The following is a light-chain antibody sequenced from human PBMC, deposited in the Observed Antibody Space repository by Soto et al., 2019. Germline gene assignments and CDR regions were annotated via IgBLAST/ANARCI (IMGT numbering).Light chain of an antibody. CDR3: QQYNSYSWA. CDR1: QSISSW. Sequence: DIPMTQSPSTLSASVGDRVTITCRASQSISSWLAWYQQKPGKAPKLLIYKASSLESGGPSRFSGSGSGTEFTLTISSLQPDDFATYCCQQYNSYSWAFGQGTKVEIK. J-gene: IGKJ1*01. CDR2: KAS. V-gene: IGKV1-5*03.